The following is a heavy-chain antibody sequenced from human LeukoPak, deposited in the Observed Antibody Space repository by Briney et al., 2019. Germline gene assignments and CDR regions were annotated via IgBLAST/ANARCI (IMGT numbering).Heavy chain of an antibody. J-gene: IGHJ3*02. D-gene: IGHD4-17*01. CDR1: GFTFSSYD. CDR3: ARGFYGDYGVNDAFDI. CDR2: IGTAGDT. V-gene: IGHV3-13*01. Sequence: GGSLRLSCAASGFTFSSYDMHWVRQATGKGLEWVSAIGTAGDTYYPGSVKGRFTISRESAKNSLYLQMNSLRAGDTAVYYCARGFYGDYGVNDAFDIWGQGTMVTVSS.